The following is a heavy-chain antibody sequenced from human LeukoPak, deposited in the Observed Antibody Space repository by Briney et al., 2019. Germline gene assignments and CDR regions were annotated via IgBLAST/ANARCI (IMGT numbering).Heavy chain of an antibody. J-gene: IGHJ3*02. D-gene: IGHD3-22*01. CDR1: GYTFTGYY. Sequence: ASVKVSCKASGYTFTGYYMHWVRQAPGQGLEWMGWINPNSGGTNYAQKFQGRVTMTRDTSISTAYMELSRLRSDDTAVYYCASSYYYDSSSYYYWDAFDIWGQGTMVTVSS. V-gene: IGHV1-2*02. CDR3: ASSYYYDSSSYYYWDAFDI. CDR2: INPNSGGT.